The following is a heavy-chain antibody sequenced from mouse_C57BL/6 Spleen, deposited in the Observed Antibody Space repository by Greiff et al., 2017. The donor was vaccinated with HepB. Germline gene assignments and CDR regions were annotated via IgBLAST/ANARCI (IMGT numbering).Heavy chain of an antibody. D-gene: IGHD1-1*01. V-gene: IGHV10-3*01. Sequence: GGGLVQPKGSLKLSCAASGFTFNTYAMHWVRQAPGKGLEWVARIRSKSSNYATYYADSVKDRFTISRDDSQSMLYLQMNNLKTEDTAMYYCVRDHYYGSSYGRYFDVWGTGTTVTVSS. CDR2: IRSKSSNYAT. J-gene: IGHJ1*03. CDR3: VRDHYYGSSYGRYFDV. CDR1: GFTFNTYA.